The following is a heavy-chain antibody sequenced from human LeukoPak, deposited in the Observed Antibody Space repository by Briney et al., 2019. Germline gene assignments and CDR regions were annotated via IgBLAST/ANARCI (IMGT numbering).Heavy chain of an antibody. Sequence: GASVKVSCKASGYTFTSYYMYWVRQAPGQGLEWMGIINSSGGNTSYAQNFQGRVTMTRDTSARLVYMELWSLRSEDTAVYYCARENTYGYSYGMDVWGQGTTVTVSS. V-gene: IGHV1-46*01. CDR2: INSSGGNT. CDR3: ARENTYGYSYGMDV. D-gene: IGHD3-22*01. CDR1: GYTFTSYY. J-gene: IGHJ6*02.